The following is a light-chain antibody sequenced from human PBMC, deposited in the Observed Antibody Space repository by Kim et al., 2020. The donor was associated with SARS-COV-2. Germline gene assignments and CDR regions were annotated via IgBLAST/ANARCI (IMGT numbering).Light chain of an antibody. CDR3: QQSGSSPLT. Sequence: SPGESATLTCRVSQCVSSNNLTWDQQKPGKAPRLLIYGASTRATGIPDRFSGSGSGTDFTLTISRLEPEDFVVYYCQQSGSSPLTFGGGTKVEIK. CDR1: QCVSSNN. CDR2: GAS. V-gene: IGKV3-20*01. J-gene: IGKJ4*01.